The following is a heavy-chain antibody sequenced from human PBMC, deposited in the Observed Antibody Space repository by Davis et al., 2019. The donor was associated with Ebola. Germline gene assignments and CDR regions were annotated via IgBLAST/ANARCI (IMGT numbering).Heavy chain of an antibody. CDR3: MRGLAADMWFDP. CDR2: TNPNTGST. CDR1: SYTFTAYY. Sequence: ASSQVSCNASSYTFTAYYLHSVRQPPGHGLDSLGRTNPNTGSTQYAQKFQGRVTMTRDTSISTTYMELNGLRADDTAVYYCMRGLAADMWFDPWGQGTLVTVSS. J-gene: IGHJ5*02. V-gene: IGHV1-2*06. D-gene: IGHD6-13*01.